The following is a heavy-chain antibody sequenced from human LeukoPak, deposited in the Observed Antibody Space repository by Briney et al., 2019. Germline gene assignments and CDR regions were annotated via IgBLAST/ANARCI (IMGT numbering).Heavy chain of an antibody. V-gene: IGHV3-53*05. CDR2: IYSDGTA. CDR1: GFTVSNNY. CDR3: ARTHPDYYYGMDV. Sequence: GGSLRLSCAASGFTVSNNYMSWVRQAPGKKLEWVSDIYSDGTAFYADSVKGRFTISRDNSKNTLYLQMNSLRAEDTALYYCARTHPDYYYGMDVWGQGTTVTVSS. J-gene: IGHJ6*02.